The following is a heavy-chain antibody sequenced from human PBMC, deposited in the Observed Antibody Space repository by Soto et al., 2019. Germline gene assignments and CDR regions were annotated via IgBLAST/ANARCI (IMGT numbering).Heavy chain of an antibody. J-gene: IGHJ4*02. D-gene: IGHD2-21*02. CDR3: ARGRHIVVVTALFDY. CDR1: GFTFSSYA. Sequence: QVQLVESGGGVVQPGRSLRLSCAASGFTFSSYAMHWVRQAPGKGLEWVAVISYDGSNKYYADSVKGRFTISRDNSKNTLYLQMNSLSAEDTAVYYCARGRHIVVVTALFDYWGQGTLVTVSS. CDR2: ISYDGSNK. V-gene: IGHV3-30-3*01.